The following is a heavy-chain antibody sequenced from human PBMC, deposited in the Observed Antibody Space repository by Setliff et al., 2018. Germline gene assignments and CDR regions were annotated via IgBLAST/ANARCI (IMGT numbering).Heavy chain of an antibody. CDR2: IYTDGST. V-gene: IGHV4-59*10. J-gene: IGHJ6*03. CDR1: GGTFSDYH. Sequence: SETLSLTCATYGGTFSDYHWTWIRQSAGKGLECIGRIYTDGSTNYNPSLKSRVTISVDASKNQLSLNLRSVTAADTAVYYCARAISGWYSAHYYYMDVWGKGTTVTVSS. CDR3: ARAISGWYSAHYYYMDV. D-gene: IGHD6-19*01.